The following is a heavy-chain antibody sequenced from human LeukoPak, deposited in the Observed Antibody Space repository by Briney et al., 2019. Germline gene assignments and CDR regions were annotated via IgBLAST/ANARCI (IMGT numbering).Heavy chain of an antibody. CDR1: GGSISSYY. CDR3: ARDLNLDPGAYYYGTRGAFDI. J-gene: IGHJ3*02. CDR2: IYSSGST. Sequence: SETLSLTCTVSGGSISSYYWSWIRQPPGKGLEWIGYIYSSGSTNYNPSLKSRVTISVDTSKNQFSLKLSSVTAADTAVYYCARDLNLDPGAYYYGTRGAFDIWGQGTMVTVSS. D-gene: IGHD3-10*01. V-gene: IGHV4-59*01.